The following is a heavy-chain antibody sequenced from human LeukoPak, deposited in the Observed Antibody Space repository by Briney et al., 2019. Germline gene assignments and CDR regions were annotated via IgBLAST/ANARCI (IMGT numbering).Heavy chain of an antibody. CDR2: INSDGSST. V-gene: IGHV3-74*01. Sequence: GGSLRLSCAASGFTFSSYWMHWVRQAPGKGLVWVSRINSDGSSTSYADSVKGRFTISRDNAKNTLYLQMNSLRAEDTAVYYCASILDGYYYDSSGYSWGQGTLVTVSS. D-gene: IGHD3-22*01. CDR3: ASILDGYYYDSSGYS. CDR1: GFTFSSYW. J-gene: IGHJ5*02.